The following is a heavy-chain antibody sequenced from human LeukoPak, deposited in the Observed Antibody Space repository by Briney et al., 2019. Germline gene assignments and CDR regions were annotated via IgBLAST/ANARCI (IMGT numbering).Heavy chain of an antibody. V-gene: IGHV1-24*01. J-gene: IGHJ4*02. CDR1: GYTLTELS. CDR3: ATAEYYDFWSGYFYFDY. Sequence: ASVKVSCKVSGYTLTELSMHWVRQAPGKGLEWMGGFDPEDGETIYAQKFQGRVTMTEDTSTDTAYMELSSLRSEDTAVYCCATAEYYDFWSGYFYFDYWGQRTLVTVSS. D-gene: IGHD3-3*01. CDR2: FDPEDGET.